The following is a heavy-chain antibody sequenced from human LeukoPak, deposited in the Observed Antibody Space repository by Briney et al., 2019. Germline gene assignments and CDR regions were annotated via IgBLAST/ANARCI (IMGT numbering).Heavy chain of an antibody. J-gene: IGHJ6*02. CDR2: VYSGGST. D-gene: IGHD1-7*01. V-gene: IGHV3-53*01. CDR1: GFTVSSSY. Sequence: QSGGSLRLSCAASGFTVSSSYMSWVRQAPGKGLECVSVVYSGGSTYYADSVKGRFTISRDNSKNTLYLQMNSLRAEDTAVYYCARDMNSVLDVWGQGTTVTVSS. CDR3: ARDMNSVLDV.